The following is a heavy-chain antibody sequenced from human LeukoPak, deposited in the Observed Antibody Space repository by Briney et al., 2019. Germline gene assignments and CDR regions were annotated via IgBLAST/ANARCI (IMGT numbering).Heavy chain of an antibody. CDR3: ARVYGDYEQAIDY. Sequence: PGGSRRLSCAASGFTFSSYGMHWVRQAPGKGLEWVAVISYDGSNKYYADSVKGRFTISRDNSKNTLYLQMTSLRAEDTAVYYCARVYGDYEQAIDYWGQGTLVTVSS. CDR2: ISYDGSNK. D-gene: IGHD4-17*01. CDR1: GFTFSSYG. V-gene: IGHV3-30*03. J-gene: IGHJ4*02.